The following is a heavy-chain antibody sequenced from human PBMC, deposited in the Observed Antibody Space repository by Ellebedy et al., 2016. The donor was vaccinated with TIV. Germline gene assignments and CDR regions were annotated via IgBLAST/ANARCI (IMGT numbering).Heavy chain of an antibody. Sequence: GESLKISXVTSGFTFSRHSMAWVRQAPGKGLEWVSTLSGSGFSTYYADSVKGRFTMYRDNSNNTLYLETNSLRAEDTAMYYCAKDADPDLYYTKYPMGTAFDIWGQGTMVTVSS. J-gene: IGHJ3*02. CDR2: LSGSGFST. CDR3: AKDADPDLYYTKYPMGTAFDI. D-gene: IGHD3-3*01. V-gene: IGHV3-23*01. CDR1: GFTFSRHS.